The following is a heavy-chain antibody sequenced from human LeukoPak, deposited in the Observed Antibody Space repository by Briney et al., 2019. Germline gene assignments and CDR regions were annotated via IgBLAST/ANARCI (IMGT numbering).Heavy chain of an antibody. V-gene: IGHV3-30*18. CDR1: GFTFSSYG. Sequence: GGSLRLSCAASGFTFSSYGMHWVRQAPGKGLEWVAVISYDGSNKYYADSVKGRFTISRDNSKNTLYLHMNSLRAEDTAVYYCAKAYYDFWSGSSPVDYWGQGTLVTVSS. D-gene: IGHD3-3*01. CDR3: AKAYYDFWSGSSPVDY. J-gene: IGHJ4*02. CDR2: ISYDGSNK.